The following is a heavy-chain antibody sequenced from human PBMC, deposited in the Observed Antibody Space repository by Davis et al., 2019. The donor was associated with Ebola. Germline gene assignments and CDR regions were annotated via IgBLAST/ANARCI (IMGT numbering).Heavy chain of an antibody. V-gene: IGHV3-30-3*01. CDR2: ISYDGSNK. CDR3: ATIIAAPDLGFDY. D-gene: IGHD6-6*01. J-gene: IGHJ4*02. Sequence: PGGSLRLSCAASGFTFSSYAMHWVRQAPGKGLEWVAVISYDGSNKYYADSVKGRFTISRDNSKNTLYLQMNSLRAEDTAVYYCATIIAAPDLGFDYWGQGTLVTVSS. CDR1: GFTFSSYA.